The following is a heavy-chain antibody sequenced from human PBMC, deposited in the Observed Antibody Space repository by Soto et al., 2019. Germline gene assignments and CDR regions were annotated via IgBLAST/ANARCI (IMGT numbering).Heavy chain of an antibody. CDR2: ISYDGSNK. Sequence: GGSLRLSCAASGFTFSSYAMHWVRQAPGKGLEWVAVISYDGSNKYYADSVKGRFTISRDNSKNTLYLQMNSLRAADTAVYHCARESGEQWLVRYYYYGMDVWGQVTTVTVSS. CDR1: GFTFSSYA. CDR3: ARESGEQWLVRYYYYGMDV. V-gene: IGHV3-30-3*01. D-gene: IGHD6-19*01. J-gene: IGHJ6*02.